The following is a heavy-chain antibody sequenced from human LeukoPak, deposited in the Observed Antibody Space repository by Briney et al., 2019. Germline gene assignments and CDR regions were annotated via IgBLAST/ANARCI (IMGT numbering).Heavy chain of an antibody. CDR1: GFTFSSYA. D-gene: IGHD4-23*01. CDR3: ARDSTTTVGWFDP. V-gene: IGHV4-30-2*01. Sequence: LRLSCAASGFTFSSYAMSWVRQAPGKGLEWIGYIYHSGSTYYNPSLKSRVTISVDRSKNQFSLKLSSVTAADTAVYYCARDSTTTVGWFDPWGQGTLVTVSS. J-gene: IGHJ5*02. CDR2: IYHSGST.